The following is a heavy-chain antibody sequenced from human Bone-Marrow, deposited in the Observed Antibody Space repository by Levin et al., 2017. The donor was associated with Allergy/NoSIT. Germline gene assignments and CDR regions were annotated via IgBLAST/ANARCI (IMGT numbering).Heavy chain of an antibody. V-gene: IGHV3-21*01. Sequence: GESLKISCAASGFTFSSYSMNWVRQAPGKGLEWVSSISSSSSYIYYADSVKGRFTISRDNAKNSLYLQMNSLRAEDTAVYYCARALGMGDAFDIWGQGTMVTVSS. J-gene: IGHJ3*02. D-gene: IGHD7-27*01. CDR1: GFTFSSYS. CDR2: ISSSSSYI. CDR3: ARALGMGDAFDI.